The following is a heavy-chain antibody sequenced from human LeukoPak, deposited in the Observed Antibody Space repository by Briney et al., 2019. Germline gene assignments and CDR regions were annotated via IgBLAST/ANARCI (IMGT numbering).Heavy chain of an antibody. Sequence: GGSLRLSCAASGFTFNNYNMNWVRQAPGKGLEWISYISSSSSTIYYADSVKGRFNISRDNAKNSLYLQMNSLRAEDTAVYYCAKGGSMVRGVMSPWGQGTLVTVSS. CDR3: AKGGSMVRGVMSP. J-gene: IGHJ5*02. D-gene: IGHD3-10*01. V-gene: IGHV3-48*01. CDR1: GFTFNNYN. CDR2: ISSSSSTI.